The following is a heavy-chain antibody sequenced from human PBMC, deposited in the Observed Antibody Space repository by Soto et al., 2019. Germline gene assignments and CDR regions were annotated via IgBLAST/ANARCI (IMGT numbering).Heavy chain of an antibody. J-gene: IGHJ2*01. Sequence: GGSLRLSCAASGFTFSSYWMHWVRQAPGKGLVWVSRINSDGSSTSYADSVKGRFTISRDNAKNTLYLQMNSLRAEDTAVYYCARVPGRLDWYFDLWGRGTLVTVSS. CDR2: INSDGSST. V-gene: IGHV3-74*01. CDR1: GFTFSSYW. CDR3: ARVPGRLDWYFDL.